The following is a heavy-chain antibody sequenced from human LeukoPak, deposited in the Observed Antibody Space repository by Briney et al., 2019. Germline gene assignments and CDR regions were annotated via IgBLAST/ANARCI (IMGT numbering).Heavy chain of an antibody. J-gene: IGHJ4*02. V-gene: IGHV4-34*01. D-gene: IGHD1-1*01. CDR1: GGSFSGYY. CDR2: IYLGGTT. CDR3: ATNWSDFDY. Sequence: SETLSLTRAVYGGSFSGYYWSWIRQPPGQGLEWIASIYLGGTTYYTPSLKSRVTISVDTSKNQLSLRLSSVTAADTAVYYCATNWSDFDYWGPGTLVTVSS.